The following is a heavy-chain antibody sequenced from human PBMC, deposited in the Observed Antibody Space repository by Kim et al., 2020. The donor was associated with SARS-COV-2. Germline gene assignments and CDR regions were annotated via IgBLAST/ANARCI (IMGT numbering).Heavy chain of an antibody. CDR3: ARVYDDSSSWYAGGAYYFDY. J-gene: IGHJ4*02. V-gene: IGHV3-53*01. D-gene: IGHD6-13*01. Sequence: RFTISRDNSKNTLYLQMNSLRAEDTAVYYCARVYDDSSSWYAGGAYYFDYWCQGTLVTVSS.